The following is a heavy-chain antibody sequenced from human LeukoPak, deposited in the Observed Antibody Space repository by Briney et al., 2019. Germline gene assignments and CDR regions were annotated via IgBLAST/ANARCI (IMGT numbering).Heavy chain of an antibody. D-gene: IGHD3-10*02. CDR1: GFTFSTYS. CDR2: ISSSGSTI. J-gene: IGHJ6*04. Sequence: WGSLRLSCAASGFTFSTYSMNWVRQAPGKGLEWVSYISSSGSTIYYADSVKGRFTISRDNAKNSLYLQMNSLRAEDTAVYYCAELGITMIGGVWGKGTTVTISS. V-gene: IGHV3-48*04. CDR3: AELGITMIGGV.